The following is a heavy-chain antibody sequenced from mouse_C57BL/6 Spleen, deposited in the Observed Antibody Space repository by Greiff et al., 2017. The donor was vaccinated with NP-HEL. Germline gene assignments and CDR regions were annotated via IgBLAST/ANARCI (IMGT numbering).Heavy chain of an antibody. CDR3: ARDKGDYYGSSYWYFDV. Sequence: EVKLQQSGPGLVKPSQSLSLTCSVTGYSITSGYYWNWIRQFPGNKLEWMGYISYDGSNNYNPSLKNRISITRDTSKNQFFLKLNSVTTEDTATYYCARDKGDYYGSSYWYFDVWGTGTTVTVSS. V-gene: IGHV3-6*01. J-gene: IGHJ1*03. CDR2: ISYDGSN. CDR1: GYSITSGYY. D-gene: IGHD1-1*01.